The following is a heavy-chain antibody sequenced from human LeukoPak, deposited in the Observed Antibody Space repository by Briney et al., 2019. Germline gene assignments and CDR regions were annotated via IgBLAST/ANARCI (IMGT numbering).Heavy chain of an antibody. Sequence: PSETLSLTCTVSGGSISSHYWSWIRQPPGKGLEWIGYIYYSGSTNYNPSLKSRVTISVDTSKNQFSLKLSSVTAADTAVYYCARVVVVVAASVEGGWFDPWGQGTLVTVSS. J-gene: IGHJ5*02. CDR1: GGSISSHY. CDR3: ARVVVVVAASVEGGWFDP. V-gene: IGHV4-59*11. D-gene: IGHD2-15*01. CDR2: IYYSGST.